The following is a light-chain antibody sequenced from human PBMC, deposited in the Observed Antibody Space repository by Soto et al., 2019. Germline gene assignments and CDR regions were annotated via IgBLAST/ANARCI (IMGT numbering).Light chain of an antibody. J-gene: IGKJ2*01. Sequence: EVGMPQLPLSLPATFGHLASIPCSSSETLPDIDENTSFGWFQQRPGQSPRRLVYKVSNRDSGVPDKFSASGSGSDFTLRISRVEAEDVGVYYSMQGTYAPHTFGRGTKLEIK. CDR3: MQGTYAPHT. V-gene: IGKV2-30*01. CDR2: KVS. CDR1: ETLPDIDENTS.